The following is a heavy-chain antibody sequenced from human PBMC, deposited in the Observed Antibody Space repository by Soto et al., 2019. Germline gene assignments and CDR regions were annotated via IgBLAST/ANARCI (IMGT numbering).Heavy chain of an antibody. CDR2: IYWAADK. V-gene: IGHV2-5*02. CDR1: GFSLNTRGVG. Sequence: QITLKESGPTVVTPTQTLTLTCTFSGFSLNTRGVGVAWIRQPPGKALEWVALIYWAADKRYNPSLKSRLTITEDTSKKQVVLTMTNIDPVDTATHFCAHNTGVAYYGSGWFGPLGQGTLVTVSS. D-gene: IGHD3-10*01. J-gene: IGHJ5*02. CDR3: AHNTGVAYYGSGWFGP.